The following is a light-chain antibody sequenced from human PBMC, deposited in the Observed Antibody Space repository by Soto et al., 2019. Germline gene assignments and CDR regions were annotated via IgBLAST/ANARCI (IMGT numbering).Light chain of an antibody. V-gene: IGKV1-9*01. J-gene: IGKJ3*01. CDR1: QGISSY. CDR2: AAS. CDR3: QQLNSYPFT. Sequence: DIQLTQSPSFLSASVGDRVTITCRASQGISSYLAWYQQKPGKAPKLLIYAASTLQSGVPSRFSGSGSGPEFTLTISSLQPEDFATYYCQQLNSYPFTSGPGTKVDIK.